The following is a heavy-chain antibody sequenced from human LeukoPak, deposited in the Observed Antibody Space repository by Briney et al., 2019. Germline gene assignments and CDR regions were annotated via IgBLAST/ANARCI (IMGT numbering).Heavy chain of an antibody. V-gene: IGHV6-1*01. CDR3: ARDLGNTGWYTFDY. J-gene: IGHJ4*02. CDR1: GDSVSSINGA. D-gene: IGHD6-19*01. Sequence: SQTLSLTCAISGDSVSSINGAWNWIRQSPSSGLEWLGRTYYRSKWYDEYAVSMRGRITINPDTSMNQFSLHLLSVTPEDTAVYYCARDLGNTGWYTFDYWGQGTLVTVSS. CDR2: TYYRSKWYD.